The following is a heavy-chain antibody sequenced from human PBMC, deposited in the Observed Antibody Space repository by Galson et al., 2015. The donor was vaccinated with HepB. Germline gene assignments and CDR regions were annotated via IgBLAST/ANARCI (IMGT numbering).Heavy chain of an antibody. V-gene: IGHV3-30*18. CDR2: ISYDGSNK. Sequence: SLRLSCAASGFTFCSYGMHWVRQAPGKGLEWVSVISYDGSNKYYGDSVKGRFTISRDNSKNTLYLQMNSLRAEDTAVYYCAKEGEESWGQGTLVTVSS. D-gene: IGHD2-21*01. CDR3: AKEGEES. J-gene: IGHJ5*02. CDR1: GFTFCSYG.